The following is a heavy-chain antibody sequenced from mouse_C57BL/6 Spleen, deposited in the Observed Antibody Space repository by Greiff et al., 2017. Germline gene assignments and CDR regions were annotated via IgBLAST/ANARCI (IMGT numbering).Heavy chain of an antibody. CDR3: AREGWEWAMDY. CDR2: IHPNSGST. Sequence: QVQLKQPGAELVKPGASVKLSCKASGYTFTSYWMHWVKQRPGQGLEWIGMIHPNSGSTNYNEKFKSKATLTVDKSSSTAYMQLSSLTSEDSAVYYCAREGWEWAMDYWGQGTSVTVSS. V-gene: IGHV1-64*01. CDR1: GYTFTSYW. D-gene: IGHD3-3*01. J-gene: IGHJ4*01.